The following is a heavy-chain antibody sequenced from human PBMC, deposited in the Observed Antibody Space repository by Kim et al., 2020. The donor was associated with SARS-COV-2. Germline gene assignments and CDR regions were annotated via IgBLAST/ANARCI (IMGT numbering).Heavy chain of an antibody. CDR3: ARRTEFAYYDFWMGYPPFDY. Sequence: SETLSLSCTVSGGSISSSSYYWGWIRQPPGKGLEWIGSIYNSGSTYYNPSLKSRVTISVDTSKNQFTLTLSSVTAADTAVYYCARRTEFAYYDFWMGYPPFDYWGQETLVTVSS. D-gene: IGHD3-3*01. J-gene: IGHJ4*02. CDR1: GGSISSSSYY. CDR2: IYNSGST. V-gene: IGHV4-39*01.